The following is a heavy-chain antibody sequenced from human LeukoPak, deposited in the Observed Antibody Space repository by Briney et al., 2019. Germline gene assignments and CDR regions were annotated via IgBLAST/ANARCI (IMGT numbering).Heavy chain of an antibody. Sequence: GGSLRHSCAASEFTFRNYRTDSVRQAPGKGLEWVSGISGGGGSTYYADSVKGRFTISRDNSKNTLYLQMDSLRAEDTALYYCAKGSRINHYHWIATWGQGTLVTVSS. CDR2: ISGGGGST. V-gene: IGHV3-23*01. CDR1: EFTFRNYR. D-gene: IGHD1-1*01. J-gene: IGHJ5*02. CDR3: AKGSRINHYHWIAT.